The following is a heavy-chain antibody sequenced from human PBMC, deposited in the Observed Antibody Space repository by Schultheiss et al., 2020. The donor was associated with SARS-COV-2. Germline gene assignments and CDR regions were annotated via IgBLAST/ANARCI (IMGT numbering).Heavy chain of an antibody. CDR3: AKALYYYGMDV. J-gene: IGHJ6*02. CDR1: GFTFSSYS. CDR2: ISSSSSYI. Sequence: GGSLRLSCAASGFTFSSYSMNWVRQAPGKGLEWVSYISSSSSYIYYADSVKGRFTISRDNSKNTLYLQMSSLRAEDTALYYCAKALYYYGMDVWGQGTTVTVSS. D-gene: IGHD3-10*01. V-gene: IGHV3-21*05.